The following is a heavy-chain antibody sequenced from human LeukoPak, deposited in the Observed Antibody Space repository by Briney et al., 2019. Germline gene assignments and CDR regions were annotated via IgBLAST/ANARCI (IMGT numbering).Heavy chain of an antibody. CDR2: IYYSGST. V-gene: IGHV4-59*01. J-gene: IGHJ6*03. CDR3: AREKYYGSGSSAYYYYMDV. Sequence: PSQTLSLTCTVSGGSISSYYWSWIRQPPGKGLEWIGYIYYSGSTNYNPSLKSRVTISVDTSKNQFSLKLSSVTAADTAVYYCAREKYYGSGSSAYYYYMDVWGKGTTVTVSS. D-gene: IGHD3-10*01. CDR1: GGSISSYY.